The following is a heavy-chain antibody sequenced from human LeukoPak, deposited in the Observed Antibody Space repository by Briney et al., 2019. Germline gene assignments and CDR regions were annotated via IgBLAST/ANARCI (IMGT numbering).Heavy chain of an antibody. V-gene: IGHV1-2*02. CDR3: ARGLSGPYYYYYMDV. CDR2: INPNSGGT. Sequence: ASVKVSCKASGGAFSSYALSWVRQAPGQGLEWMGWINPNSGGTNYAQKFQGRVTMTRDTSISTAYMELSRLRSDDTAVYYCARGLSGPYYYYYMDVWGKGTTVTVSS. CDR1: GGAFSSYA. J-gene: IGHJ6*03. D-gene: IGHD2-15*01.